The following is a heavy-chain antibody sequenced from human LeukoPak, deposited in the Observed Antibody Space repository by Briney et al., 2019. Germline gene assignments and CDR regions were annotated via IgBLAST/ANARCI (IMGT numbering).Heavy chain of an antibody. D-gene: IGHD3-16*01. V-gene: IGHV3-33*01. CDR2: IWYDGSNK. CDR1: GFTFSSSG. J-gene: IGHJ4*02. Sequence: GGSVRLSCAASGFTFSSSGMHWARQAPGKGLEWVAVIWYDGSNKYYADSVKGRFTISRDNSKNTLSLHMNSLRAEDTAVYYCARDVSGGGVGNADYWGQGTLVTVSS. CDR3: ARDVSGGGVGNADY.